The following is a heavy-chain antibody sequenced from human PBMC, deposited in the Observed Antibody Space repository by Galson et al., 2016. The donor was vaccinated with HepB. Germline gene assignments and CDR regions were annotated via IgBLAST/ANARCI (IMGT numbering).Heavy chain of an antibody. CDR2: IGYDGSKK. V-gene: IGHV3-33*01. CDR3: ARDSFDFWSVPPDY. Sequence: SLRLSCAASGFTFRSYGFYWVRQAPGKGLEWAAAIGYDGSKKYYADSLKGRLTISRDNSKNTVHLEMNSLRLEDTAVYYCARDSFDFWSVPPDYWGQGTLVTVSS. D-gene: IGHD3-3*01. CDR1: GFTFRSYG. J-gene: IGHJ4*02.